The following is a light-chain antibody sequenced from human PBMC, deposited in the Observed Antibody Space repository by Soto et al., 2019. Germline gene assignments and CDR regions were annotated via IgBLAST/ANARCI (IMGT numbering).Light chain of an antibody. Sequence: QSVLAQPASVSGSPGQSITISCTGTISDFVVYNYVSWYQQYPGKAPKLMIYAVNKRPSGVPDRFSGSRSGNTASLTVSGLQAEDEADYYCSSYAGSNNYVFGTGTKVTVL. CDR2: AVN. V-gene: IGLV2-8*01. CDR1: ISDFVVYNY. CDR3: SSYAGSNNYV. J-gene: IGLJ1*01.